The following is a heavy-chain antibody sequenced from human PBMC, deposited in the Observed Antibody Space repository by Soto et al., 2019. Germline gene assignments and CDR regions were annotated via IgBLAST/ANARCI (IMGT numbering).Heavy chain of an antibody. Sequence: ALVKVPCQASGFPFTSFGISWVRQAPGQGLEWMGWISAYNGNTNYAQKLQGRVTMTTDASTSTAYMELRSLRSDDTAVYYCARVLRIGAFDIWGQGTMVTVSS. CDR3: ARVLRIGAFDI. CDR2: ISAYNGNT. D-gene: IGHD5-12*01. J-gene: IGHJ3*02. V-gene: IGHV1-18*01. CDR1: GFPFTSFG.